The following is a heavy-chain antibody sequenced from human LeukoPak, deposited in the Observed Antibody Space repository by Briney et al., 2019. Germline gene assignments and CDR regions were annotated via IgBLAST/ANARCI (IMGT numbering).Heavy chain of an antibody. CDR3: ARAYYYGSGSCHFDY. CDR2: IYSGGST. J-gene: IGHJ4*02. D-gene: IGHD3-10*01. V-gene: IGHV3-53*01. CDR1: GFTFITYA. Sequence: GGSLRLSCAASGFTFITYAMHWVRQAPGKGLEWVSVIYSGGSTYYADSVKGRFTISRDNSKNTLYLQMNSLRAEDTAVYYCARAYYYGSGSCHFDYWGQGTLVTVSS.